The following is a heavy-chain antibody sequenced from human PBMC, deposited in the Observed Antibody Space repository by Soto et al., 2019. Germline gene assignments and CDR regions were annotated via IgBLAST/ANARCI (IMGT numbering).Heavy chain of an antibody. J-gene: IGHJ6*02. V-gene: IGHV4-30-2*06. CDR2: IYATGKT. Sequence: QVQLQESGSGLVKPSQTLSVTCGVSGAPMSSGGHSWSWIRQSPGEGLEWIGCIYATGKTYYNPSLKSRVTISVDTSKNQFSLNVTSVTAADTAVYYCARAPPGPSPRWDVWGQGTTVTVSS. CDR1: GAPMSSGGHS. CDR3: ARAPPGPSPRWDV. D-gene: IGHD3-10*01.